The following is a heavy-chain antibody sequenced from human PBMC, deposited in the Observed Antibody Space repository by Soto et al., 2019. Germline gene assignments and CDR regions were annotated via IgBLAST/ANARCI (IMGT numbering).Heavy chain of an antibody. J-gene: IGHJ6*02. CDR1: GGSFSADH. CDR2: ISQSGST. V-gene: IGHV4-34*01. D-gene: IGHD1-7*01. Sequence: PSETLSLTCAVYGGSFSADHWSWIRHAPGKRLEWIGEISQSGSTNYNPSLKRRVTISVDTSKNQFSLRLNSITGADAAVYYCARRPRGKNYFLARYYYNGLDVWGQGTTVTVSS. CDR3: ARRPRGKNYFLARYYYNGLDV.